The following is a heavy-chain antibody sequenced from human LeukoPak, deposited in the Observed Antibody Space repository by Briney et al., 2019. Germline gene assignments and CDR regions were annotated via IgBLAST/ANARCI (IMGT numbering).Heavy chain of an antibody. CDR3: ARSPIFGVVYY. Sequence: SETLSLTCAVYGGSFSGYYWSWIRQPPGKGLEWIGYIYYSGSTNYNPSLKSRVTISEDTSKNQFSLKLSSVTAADTAVCYCARSPIFGVVYYWGQGTLVTVSS. J-gene: IGHJ4*02. CDR1: GGSFSGYY. D-gene: IGHD3-3*01. V-gene: IGHV4-59*01. CDR2: IYYSGST.